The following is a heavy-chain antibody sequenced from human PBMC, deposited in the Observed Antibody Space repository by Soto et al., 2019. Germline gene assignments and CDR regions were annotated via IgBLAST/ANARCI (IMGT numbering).Heavy chain of an antibody. J-gene: IGHJ6*02. CDR3: ARIKWGLDYYSGMAV. V-gene: IGHV1-2*02. Sequence: QVQLVQSGAEVRKSGASVKVSCKASGYTFSDYFIQWLRQAPGQGLEWVAWINPKTAATNYAKKFQDRVTVRSDTSFSSAYLDLTRLRPDDTAPYYCARIKWGLDYYSGMAVSGQGTAVSVTS. CDR1: GYTFSDYF. D-gene: IGHD1-26*01. CDR2: INPKTAAT.